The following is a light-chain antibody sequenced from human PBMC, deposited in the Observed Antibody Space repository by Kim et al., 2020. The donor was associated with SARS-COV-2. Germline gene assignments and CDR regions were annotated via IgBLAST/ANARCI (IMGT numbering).Light chain of an antibody. V-gene: IGLV4-69*01. CDR2: LNSDGSH. Sequence: LGASVKLTCTLSSGHSSYAITWHQQQPEKGPRYLMKLNSDGSHSKGDGIPDRFSGSSSGAERYLTISSLQSEDEADYYCQTWGTVFGGGTQLTVL. CDR1: SGHSSYA. CDR3: QTWGTV. J-gene: IGLJ2*01.